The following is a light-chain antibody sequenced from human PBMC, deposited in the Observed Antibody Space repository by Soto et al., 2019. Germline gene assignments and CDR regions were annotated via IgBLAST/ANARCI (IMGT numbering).Light chain of an antibody. Sequence: QSVLTQPPSASGSPGQSVTISCTGTSSDGGGYNYVSWYQQHPGKAPKLMIYEVSKRPSGLPDRFSGSKSGNTASLTVSGLQAEDEADSYCSSYAGSTVYVFGSGTKVTVL. CDR1: SSDGGGYNY. J-gene: IGLJ1*01. CDR2: EVS. CDR3: SSYAGSTVYV. V-gene: IGLV2-8*01.